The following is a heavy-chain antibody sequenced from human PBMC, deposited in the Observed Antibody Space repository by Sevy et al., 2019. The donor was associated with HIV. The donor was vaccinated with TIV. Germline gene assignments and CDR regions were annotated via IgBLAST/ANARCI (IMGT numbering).Heavy chain of an antibody. CDR3: ATGTTDSSISWVFDV. CDR1: GFTFFSHV. V-gene: IGHV3-23*01. CDR2: LSGSGGTT. Sequence: GGSLRLSCAASGFTFFSHVMSWVRQAPGKGLEWVSGLSGSGGTTYYADSVKGRFSISRDNSKNELYLQMNSLRIEDTAVYYCATGTTDSSISWVFDVWGQGTMVTVSS. D-gene: IGHD6-13*01. J-gene: IGHJ3*01.